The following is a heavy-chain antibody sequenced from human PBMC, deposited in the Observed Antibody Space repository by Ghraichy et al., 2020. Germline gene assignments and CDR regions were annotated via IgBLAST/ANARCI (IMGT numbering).Heavy chain of an antibody. CDR2: IYYSGST. Sequence: SQTLSLTCTVSGGSISSNYYYWGWVRQTPGKGLEWIGSIYYSGSTYYNPSLKSRVMVFVDASKNQFSLRLYSVTAADTAVYYCARHCGGGSCYSRDGMDVWGQGTTVTVSS. J-gene: IGHJ6*02. D-gene: IGHD2-15*01. CDR3: ARHCGGGSCYSRDGMDV. CDR1: GGSISSNYYY. V-gene: IGHV4-39*01.